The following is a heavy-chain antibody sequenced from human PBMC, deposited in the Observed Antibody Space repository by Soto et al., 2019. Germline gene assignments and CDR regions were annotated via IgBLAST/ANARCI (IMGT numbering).Heavy chain of an antibody. J-gene: IGHJ3*02. D-gene: IGHD3-10*01. V-gene: IGHV4-31*03. CDR3: ANGLRGSLIRAIISAPTDAFDI. CDR1: GDSISGGTYY. Sequence: QVQLQESGPGLVKPPQTLSLTCTVSGDSISGGTYYWTWIRQHPGKGLEWIGYIYYNGRAYYNPSSKRRVTLPVATSKNNFSLKLSAVTAADTAVYYCANGLRGSLIRAIISAPTDAFDICGQGTMVTVSS. CDR2: IYYNGRA.